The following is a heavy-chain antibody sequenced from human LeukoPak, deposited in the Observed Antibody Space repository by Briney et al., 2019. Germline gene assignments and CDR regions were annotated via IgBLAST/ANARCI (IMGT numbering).Heavy chain of an antibody. V-gene: IGHV1-2*02. CDR3: ARGGRGYDFEDIDS. J-gene: IGHJ4*02. D-gene: IGHD5-12*01. CDR1: GYTFPCYY. Sequence: ASVKVSCKGSGYTFPCYYMHGVRQAPGQGLEWMGWINPNSGGTNYAQKFQGRVTMTRYTSISTAYMELSRLRSDDTAVYYCARGGRGYDFEDIDSCGQGTLVTVSS. CDR2: INPNSGGT.